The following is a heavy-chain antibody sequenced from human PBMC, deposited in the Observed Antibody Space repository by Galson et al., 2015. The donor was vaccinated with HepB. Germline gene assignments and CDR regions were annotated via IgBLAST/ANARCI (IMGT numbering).Heavy chain of an antibody. CDR1: GFTFSSYW. D-gene: IGHD3-3*01. CDR2: INSDGSST. Sequence: SLRLSCAASGFTFSSYWMHWVRQAPGKGLVWVSRINSDGSSTSYADSAKGRFTISRDNSKNTLYLQMNSLRAEDTAVYYCARAHPAYDFGVDVWGQGTTVTVSS. J-gene: IGHJ6*02. CDR3: ARAHPAYDFGVDV. V-gene: IGHV3-74*01.